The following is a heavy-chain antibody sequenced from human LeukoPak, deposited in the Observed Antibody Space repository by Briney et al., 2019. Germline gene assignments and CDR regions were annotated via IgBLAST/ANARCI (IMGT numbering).Heavy chain of an antibody. D-gene: IGHD2-15*01. J-gene: IGHJ4*02. Sequence: SSETLSLTCTVSGGSISSSSYYWGWIRQPPGKGLEWIGSIYYSGSTYYNPPLKSRVTISVDTSKNQFSLKLSSVTAADTAVYYCARDYCSGGSCSPYYFDYWGQGTLVTVSS. CDR2: IYYSGST. CDR1: GGSISSSSYY. V-gene: IGHV4-39*07. CDR3: ARDYCSGGSCSPYYFDY.